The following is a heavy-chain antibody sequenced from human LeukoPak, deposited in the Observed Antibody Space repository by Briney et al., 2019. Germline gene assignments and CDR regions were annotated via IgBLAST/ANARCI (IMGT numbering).Heavy chain of an antibody. V-gene: IGHV3-20*04. CDR3: AKDGVQWIPYYFDY. D-gene: IGHD5-18*01. CDR1: GSTFDDHG. J-gene: IGHJ4*02. Sequence: GGSLRLSCAASGSTFDDHGMSWVRQVPGKGLEWVAGINWSGGSTGYADSVRGRFTISRDNAKNSLFLQMNSLRAEDTAVYYCAKDGVQWIPYYFDYWGQGTLVTVSS. CDR2: INWSGGST.